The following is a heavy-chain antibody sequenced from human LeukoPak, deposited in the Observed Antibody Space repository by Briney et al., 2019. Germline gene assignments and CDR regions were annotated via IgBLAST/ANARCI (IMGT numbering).Heavy chain of an antibody. CDR2: IYYGGTT. J-gene: IGHJ4*02. V-gene: IGHV4-59*08. CDR1: NGSISSYY. CDR3: ARHGGTLDYFDS. Sequence: KPSETLSLTCSVSNGSISSYYWSWIRQSPGERLEWIGYIYYGGTTTYNPSLKRRVTISVDSPKNRFSLRLTSLTAADTALYYCARHGGTLDYFDSWGPGSLVIVSS. D-gene: IGHD1-26*01.